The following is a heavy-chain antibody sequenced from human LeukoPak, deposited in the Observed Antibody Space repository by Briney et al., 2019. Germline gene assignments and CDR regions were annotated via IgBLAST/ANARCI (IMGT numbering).Heavy chain of an antibody. J-gene: IGHJ6*02. CDR1: GGSFSVYY. Sequence: ASETLSLTCAVYGGSFSVYYWSWIRQPPGKGLEWIGEINHSGSTNYNPSLKSRVTISVDTSKNQFSLKLSSVTAADTAVYYCGRDSNYDSSGYYYYYYYGMDVWGQGTTVTASS. CDR3: GRDSNYDSSGYYYYYYYGMDV. CDR2: INHSGST. D-gene: IGHD3-22*01. V-gene: IGHV4-34*01.